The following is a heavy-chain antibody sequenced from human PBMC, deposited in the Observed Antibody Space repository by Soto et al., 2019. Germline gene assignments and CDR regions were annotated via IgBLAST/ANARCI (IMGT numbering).Heavy chain of an antibody. CDR3: ARGRRYYYDSSGEIDY. Sequence: QVQLVQSGAEVKKPGASVKVSCKASGYTFTSYDINWVRQATGQGLEWMGWMNPNSGNTGYAQKFQGRVTMTRNTSISKAYMELSSLRSEDTAVYYCARGRRYYYDSSGEIDYWGQGTLVTVSS. D-gene: IGHD3-22*01. V-gene: IGHV1-8*01. CDR1: GYTFTSYD. CDR2: MNPNSGNT. J-gene: IGHJ4*02.